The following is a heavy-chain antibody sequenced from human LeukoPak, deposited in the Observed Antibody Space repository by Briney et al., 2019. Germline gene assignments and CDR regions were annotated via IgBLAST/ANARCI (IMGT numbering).Heavy chain of an antibody. Sequence: GGSLRLSCAASGFTFSSYEMNWVRQAPGKGLEWVSAISGSDDGTYYADSVKGRFTISRDNSRNTLYLQMNTLRAEDTAVYFCAKSPVSSCGGSFCYPFDYWGQGNLVTVSS. D-gene: IGHD2-21*01. J-gene: IGHJ4*02. CDR3: AKSPVSSCGGSFCYPFDY. CDR1: GFTFSSYE. V-gene: IGHV3-23*01. CDR2: ISGSDDGT.